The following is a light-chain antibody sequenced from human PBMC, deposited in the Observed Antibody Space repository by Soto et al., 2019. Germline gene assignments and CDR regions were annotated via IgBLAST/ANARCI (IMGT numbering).Light chain of an antibody. J-gene: IGKJ4*01. Sequence: EIVLTQSPGTLSLSPGERATLSCRASQSVNNNYLAWYQQQPGQPPRLLIYGASSRATGIPDRFTGSGSGTDFTLTISRLEPEDFAVYYCQQYGSSPPKLTFGGGTKVEIK. CDR2: GAS. CDR3: QQYGSSPPKLT. CDR1: QSVNNNY. V-gene: IGKV3-20*01.